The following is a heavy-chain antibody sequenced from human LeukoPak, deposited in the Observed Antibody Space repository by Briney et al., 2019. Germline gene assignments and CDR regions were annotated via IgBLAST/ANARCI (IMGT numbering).Heavy chain of an antibody. CDR1: GFTFSSYS. CDR2: ISSSSSYI. V-gene: IGHV3-21*01. D-gene: IGHD6-19*01. CDR3: ARDKSSGWYLGDY. J-gene: IGHJ4*02. Sequence: GGSLRLSCAASGFTFSSYSMNWVRQAPGKGLEWVSSISSSSSYIYYADSVKGRFTISRDNAKNSLYLQMNSLRAEDTAVYYCARDKSSGWYLGDYWGQGTLVTVSS.